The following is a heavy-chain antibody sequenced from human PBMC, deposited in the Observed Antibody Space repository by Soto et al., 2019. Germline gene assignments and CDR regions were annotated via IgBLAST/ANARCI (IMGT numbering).Heavy chain of an antibody. CDR2: ISVSNGDT. D-gene: IGHD1-1*01. Sequence: ASVKVSCKASGYTFTNYAISWVRQAPGQGLEWMGWISVSNGDTYYAQTLQDRVTMTTDTSTSTAYMELRNLRSDDTAVYYCARDPTITGTTPHDYWGQGTLVTVSS. CDR3: ARDPTITGTTPHDY. V-gene: IGHV1-18*01. CDR1: GYTFTNYA. J-gene: IGHJ4*02.